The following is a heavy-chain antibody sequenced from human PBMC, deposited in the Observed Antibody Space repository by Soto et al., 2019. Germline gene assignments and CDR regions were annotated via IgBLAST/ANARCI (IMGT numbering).Heavy chain of an antibody. CDR3: ARGLGAIDY. J-gene: IGHJ4*01. V-gene: IGHV4-59*01. Sequence: QVQLQESGPGLVKPSETLSLTCTVSGGSITNYYWSWIRQPPGKGLEWIGYIYYSGSTNYNPSLKSRVPMSVDTSKNQFSLKLSSVTAADTAVYYCARGLGAIDYWGHGTLVTVSS. CDR1: GGSITNYY. CDR2: IYYSGST. D-gene: IGHD5-12*01.